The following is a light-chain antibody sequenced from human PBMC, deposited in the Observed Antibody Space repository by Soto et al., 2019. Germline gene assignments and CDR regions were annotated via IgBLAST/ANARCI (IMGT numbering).Light chain of an antibody. J-gene: IGKJ5*01. V-gene: IGKV3-15*01. Sequence: IVMTQSPATLSVSPGDRVTLSCRSSQPVNNNLAWYQHKPGQAHRLLIYGASTRATGISARFSGGGSVTEFTLTISSLQSEDFALYFGQQYDKWPPSITFGQGTRLEIK. CDR1: QPVNNN. CDR2: GAS. CDR3: QQYDKWPPSIT.